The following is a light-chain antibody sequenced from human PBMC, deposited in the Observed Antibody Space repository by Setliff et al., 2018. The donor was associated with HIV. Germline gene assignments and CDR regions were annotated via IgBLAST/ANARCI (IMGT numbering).Light chain of an antibody. V-gene: IGLV2-14*01. CDR2: DVS. J-gene: IGLJ2*01. CDR3: SSYTSSSVVV. Sequence: QSALAQPASVSGSPGQSITISCTGTSSDVGGYSFVSWYQQHPGKAPKLMIYDVSKRPSGISNRFSGSKSGNTASLTISGLQAEDEADYYCSSYTSSSVVVFGGGTKGTV. CDR1: SSDVGGYSF.